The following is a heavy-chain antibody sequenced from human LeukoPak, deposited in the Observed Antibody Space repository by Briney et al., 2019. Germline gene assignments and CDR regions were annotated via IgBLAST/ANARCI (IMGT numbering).Heavy chain of an antibody. CDR1: GYSFTDYY. D-gene: IGHD2-21*01. J-gene: IGHJ5*02. CDR2: INPNSGGT. CDR3: ARADRLHGGPYLIGP. Sequence: ASVKVSCKTSGYSFTDYYMHWVRQAPGQGLKWMGWINPNSGGTSSAQKFQGRVTMTRDTSITTVYMEMSWLTSDDTAIYYCARADRLHGGPYLIGPWGQGTLVTVSS. V-gene: IGHV1-2*02.